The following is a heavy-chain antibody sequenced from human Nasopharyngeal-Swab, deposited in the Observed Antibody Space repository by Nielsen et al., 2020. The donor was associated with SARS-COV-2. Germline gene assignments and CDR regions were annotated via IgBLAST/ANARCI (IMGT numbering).Heavy chain of an antibody. CDR1: GFTFSTFW. CDR2: IKKDGGEK. Sequence: GGSLRLSCAASGFTFSTFWMSWVRQAPGKGLEWVANIKKDGGEKNYVDSVKGRFTTSRDNAKNSLYLQMNSLRAEDTAVYYCARDSGSLNYYYMDVWGKGATVTVSS. V-gene: IGHV3-7*01. CDR3: ARDSGSLNYYYMDV. J-gene: IGHJ6*03. D-gene: IGHD1-26*01.